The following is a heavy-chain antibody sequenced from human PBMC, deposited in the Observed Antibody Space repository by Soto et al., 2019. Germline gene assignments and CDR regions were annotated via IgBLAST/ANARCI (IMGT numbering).Heavy chain of an antibody. CDR2: IIPIFGTA. CDR1: GGTFSSYA. V-gene: IGHV1-69*13. Sequence: ASVKVSCKASGGTFSSYAISWVRQAPGQGLEWMGGIIPIFGTANYAQKFQGRVTITADESTSTAYMELSSLRSEDTAVYYCASRPYYDFWSGPRAYYYYGMDVWGQGTTVTVSS. CDR3: ASRPYYDFWSGPRAYYYYGMDV. J-gene: IGHJ6*02. D-gene: IGHD3-3*01.